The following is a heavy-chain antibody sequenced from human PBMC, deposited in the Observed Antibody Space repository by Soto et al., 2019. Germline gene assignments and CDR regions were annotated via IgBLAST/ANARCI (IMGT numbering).Heavy chain of an antibody. CDR2: ISSSSSYI. CDR3: ARDRAVTETHFDY. V-gene: IGHV3-21*01. CDR1: GFTFSSYS. D-gene: IGHD1-20*01. Sequence: GGSLRLSCAASGFTFSSYSMNWVRQAPGKGLEWVSSISSSSSYIYYADSVKGRFTISRDNAKNSLYLQMNSLRAEDTAVYYCARDRAVTETHFDYWGQGTLVTVSS. J-gene: IGHJ4*02.